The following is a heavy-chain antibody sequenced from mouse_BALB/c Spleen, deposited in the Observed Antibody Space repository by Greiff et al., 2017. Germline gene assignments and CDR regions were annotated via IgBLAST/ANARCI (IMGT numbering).Heavy chain of an antibody. Sequence: EVKLMESGPSLVKPSQTLSLTCSVTGDSITSCYWNWIRKFPGNKLEYMGYISYSGSTYYNPSLKSRISITRDTSKNQYYLQLNSVTTEDTATYYCARWGYGSSYGFADWGQGTLVTVSA. D-gene: IGHD1-1*01. CDR3: ARWGYGSSYGFAD. J-gene: IGHJ3*01. CDR2: ISYSGST. V-gene: IGHV3-8*02. CDR1: GDSITSCY.